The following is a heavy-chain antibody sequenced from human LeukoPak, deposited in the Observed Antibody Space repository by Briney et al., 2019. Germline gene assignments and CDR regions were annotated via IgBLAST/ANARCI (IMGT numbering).Heavy chain of an antibody. CDR2: IYYSGST. J-gene: IGHJ3*02. CDR1: GGSISSYY. CDR3: ARAPDYGDYEDAFDI. V-gene: IGHV4-59*01. D-gene: IGHD4-17*01. Sequence: PSETLSLTCTVSGGSISSYYWSWIRQPPGKGLEWIGYIYYSGSTNYNPSLKSRVTISVDTSKNQFSLKLSSVTAADTAVYYCARAPDYGDYEDAFDIWGQGTMVTVSS.